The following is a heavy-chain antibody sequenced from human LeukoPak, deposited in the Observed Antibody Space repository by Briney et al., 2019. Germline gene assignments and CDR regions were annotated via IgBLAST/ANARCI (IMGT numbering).Heavy chain of an antibody. Sequence: GGSLRLSCAASGFTFSSYSMNWVRQAPGKGLEWVSSISSSSSYIYYADSVKGRFTISRVNAKNSLYLQMNSLRAEDTAVYYCARDKLRNSSGYYSRMQLFAFDIWGQGTMVAVSS. CDR1: GFTFSSYS. CDR2: ISSSSSYI. J-gene: IGHJ3*02. D-gene: IGHD3-22*01. CDR3: ARDKLRNSSGYYSRMQLFAFDI. V-gene: IGHV3-21*01.